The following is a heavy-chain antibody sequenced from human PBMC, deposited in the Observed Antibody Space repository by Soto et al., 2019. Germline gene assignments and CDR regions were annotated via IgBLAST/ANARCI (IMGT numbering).Heavy chain of an antibody. CDR3: ARAGVVGATALDY. D-gene: IGHD1-26*01. CDR2: IYHSGST. V-gene: IGHV4-30-2*01. J-gene: IGHJ4*02. Sequence: SSETMSLTCAVSGDSISSGGYCWSWIRQPPGKGLEWIGYIYHSGSTYYNPSLKSRVTISVDRSKNQFSLKLSSVTAADTAVYYCARAGVVGATALDYWGQGTLVT. CDR1: GDSISSGGYC.